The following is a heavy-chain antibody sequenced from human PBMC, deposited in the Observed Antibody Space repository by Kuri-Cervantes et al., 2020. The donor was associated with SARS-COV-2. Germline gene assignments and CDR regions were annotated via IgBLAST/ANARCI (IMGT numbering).Heavy chain of an antibody. CDR1: GYSISSGYY. J-gene: IGHJ5*02. D-gene: IGHD2-2*02. CDR2: IYHSGST. V-gene: IGHV4-38-2*02. Sequence: SETLSLTCTVSGYSISSGYYWGWIRQPPGKGLEWIGSIYHSGSTYYNPSLKSRVTISADTSKNQFSLKLSSVTAADTAVYYCARGIVVVPAAIRGELYNWFDPWGQGTLVTVSS. CDR3: ARGIVVVPAAIRGELYNWFDP.